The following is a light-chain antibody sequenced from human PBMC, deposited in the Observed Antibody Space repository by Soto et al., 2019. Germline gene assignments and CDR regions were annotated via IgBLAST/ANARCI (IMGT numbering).Light chain of an antibody. CDR1: SSDVGGYNY. CDR3: CSYADNYSYV. J-gene: IGLJ1*01. V-gene: IGLV2-8*01. Sequence: QSVLTQPPSASGSPGQSVTISCTGTSSDVGGYNYVSWYQQHPGKAPKLIISEVSKRPSGVPDRFSGSKSGNTASLTISGLQAEDEADYYCCSYADNYSYVFGTGTKVTVL. CDR2: EVS.